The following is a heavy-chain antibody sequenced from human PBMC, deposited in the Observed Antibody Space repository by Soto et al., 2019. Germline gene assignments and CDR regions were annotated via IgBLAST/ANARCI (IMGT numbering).Heavy chain of an antibody. CDR3: AKGTTVTTFFDY. J-gene: IGHJ4*01. D-gene: IGHD4-4*01. CDR2: INVGGGAT. CDR1: GFILSNYA. Sequence: EVQLLESGGGLVQPGGSLRLSCAASGFILSNYAMSWVRQAPGKGLEWVSGINVGGGATYYADSVKGRFTISRDNSKNTLYLQMNSLRVEDAANYYCAKGTTVTTFFDYWGQGTLVTVSS. V-gene: IGHV3-23*01.